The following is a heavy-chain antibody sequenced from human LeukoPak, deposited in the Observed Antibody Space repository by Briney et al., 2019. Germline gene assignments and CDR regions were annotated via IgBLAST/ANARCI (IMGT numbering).Heavy chain of an antibody. CDR2: ISSSGSPI. V-gene: IGHV3-48*02. CDR1: GFTLSNFY. J-gene: IGHJ4*02. Sequence: PGGSLRLSCVASGFTLSNFYINWVRQAPGMGLEWVSYISSSGSPIYYADSVKGRFSISRDNAKNSLHLQMSSLRDEDTAVYYCARGRPGHYFDYWGQGTLVTVSS. CDR3: ARGRPGHYFDY.